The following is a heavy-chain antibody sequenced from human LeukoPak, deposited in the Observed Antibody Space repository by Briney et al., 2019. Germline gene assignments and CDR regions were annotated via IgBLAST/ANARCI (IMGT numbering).Heavy chain of an antibody. J-gene: IGHJ4*02. V-gene: IGHV3-30*04. CDR1: GFPFSGYN. CDR2: ISHDGPNK. D-gene: IGHD5-12*01. CDR3: AKDVKFSWPFYFDY. Sequence: GRSLRLSCEASGFPFSGYNLHWVRQAPGKGLEWVALISHDGPNKYYADSVKGRFTISRDNSKNTLFLQMNSLRAEDTAVYSCAKDVKFSWPFYFDYWGQGILVTVSS.